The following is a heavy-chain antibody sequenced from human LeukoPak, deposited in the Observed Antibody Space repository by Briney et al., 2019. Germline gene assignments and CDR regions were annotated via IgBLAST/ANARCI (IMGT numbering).Heavy chain of an antibody. V-gene: IGHV3-7*03. J-gene: IGHJ4*02. Sequence: GGSLRLSRAAPGFTFSSYWMNWVRQAPGKGLEWVASINQVGSEKYYVDSVKGRFTISRDNAKNSLYLQINSLRAEDTAVYYCARDGAAAGLYFDYWGQGTLVTVSS. CDR1: GFTFSSYW. CDR3: ARDGAAAGLYFDY. CDR2: INQVGSEK. D-gene: IGHD6-13*01.